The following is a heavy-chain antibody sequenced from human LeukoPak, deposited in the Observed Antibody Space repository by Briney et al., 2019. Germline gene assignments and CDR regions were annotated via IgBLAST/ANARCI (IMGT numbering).Heavy chain of an antibody. D-gene: IGHD6-13*01. CDR1: GFTFDDYA. J-gene: IGHJ4*02. V-gene: IGHV3-9*01. Sequence: PEGSLRLSCAASGFTFDDYAMHWVRQAPGKGLEWVSGISWNSGSIGYADSVKGRFTISRDNAKNSLYLQMNSLRAEDTALYYCAKDLSGAAGKNPFDYWGQGTLVTVSS. CDR3: AKDLSGAAGKNPFDY. CDR2: ISWNSGSI.